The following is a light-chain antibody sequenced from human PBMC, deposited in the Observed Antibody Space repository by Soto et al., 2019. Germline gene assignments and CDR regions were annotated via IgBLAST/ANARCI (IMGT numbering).Light chain of an antibody. V-gene: IGKV3-15*01. J-gene: IGKJ1*01. CDR3: QQYNSWLWT. CDR2: GAS. Sequence: EVVTTQSPATLSVSPGERATLSCRASESVSSNLAWYQQKPGQAPRLLIYGASTRATGITARCSGSGAGTECTPIISSLQSEDAVVYYCQQYNSWLWTFGQGTKVDIK. CDR1: ESVSSN.